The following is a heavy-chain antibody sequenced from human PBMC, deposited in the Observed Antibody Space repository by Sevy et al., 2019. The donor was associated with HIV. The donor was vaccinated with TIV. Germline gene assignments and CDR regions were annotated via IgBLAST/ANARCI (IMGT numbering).Heavy chain of an antibody. V-gene: IGHV4-59*11. CDR3: ARLPIPYYDSSGVLIREYYFDS. J-gene: IGHJ4*02. D-gene: IGHD3-22*01. Sequence: SETLSLICTVSGGPISSHYWNWIRQTPGKGLEWIGSFYYTGITNYNPSLKSRVTMSADTSKNLDSLKLNSLTAADTAVYYCARLPIPYYDSSGVLIREYYFDSWGQGTLVTVSS. CDR2: FYYTGIT. CDR1: GGPISSHY.